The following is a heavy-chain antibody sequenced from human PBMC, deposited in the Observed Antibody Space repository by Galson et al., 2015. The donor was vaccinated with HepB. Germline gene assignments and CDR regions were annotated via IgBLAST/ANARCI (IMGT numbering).Heavy chain of an antibody. J-gene: IGHJ4*02. Sequence: SVKVSCKASGYMFTGYAINWVRQVPGQGLQWMAWINTNTGKPTYGQDFTGRFALSLDTSANTAFLQIDRLRVDDTAVYYCARGNSGWYGGLLVSWGQGTLVSVSS. V-gene: IGHV7-4-1*01. D-gene: IGHD6-19*01. CDR2: INTNTGKP. CDR3: ARGNSGWYGGLLVS. CDR1: GYMFTGYA.